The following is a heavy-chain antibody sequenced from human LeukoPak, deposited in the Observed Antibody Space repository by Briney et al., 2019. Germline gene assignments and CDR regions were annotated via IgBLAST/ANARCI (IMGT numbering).Heavy chain of an antibody. Sequence: GGSLRLSCTASGFTFSTYSMSWVRQAPGKGLEWVSVIYSGGSTYYADSVKGRFTISRDNAKNSLYLQMNSLRAEDTAVYYCAELGITMIGGVWGKGTTVTISS. J-gene: IGHJ6*04. CDR1: GFTFSTYS. V-gene: IGHV3-66*01. CDR3: AELGITMIGGV. D-gene: IGHD3-10*02. CDR2: IYSGGST.